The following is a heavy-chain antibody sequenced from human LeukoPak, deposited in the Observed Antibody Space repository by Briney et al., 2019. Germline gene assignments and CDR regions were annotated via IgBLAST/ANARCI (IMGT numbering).Heavy chain of an antibody. D-gene: IGHD1-1*01. CDR2: ISGSNSYI. CDR3: ARALTTLTYEGY. CDR1: GFTFSSYT. V-gene: IGHV3-21*04. J-gene: IGHJ4*02. Sequence: GGSLVLSCAASGFTFSSYTMHWIRQAPGKGLEWVSSISGSNSYIFYADSVKGRFTVSRDNVKDSLYLQMNSLRAEDTAVYYCARALTTLTYEGYWGQGTLVTVSS.